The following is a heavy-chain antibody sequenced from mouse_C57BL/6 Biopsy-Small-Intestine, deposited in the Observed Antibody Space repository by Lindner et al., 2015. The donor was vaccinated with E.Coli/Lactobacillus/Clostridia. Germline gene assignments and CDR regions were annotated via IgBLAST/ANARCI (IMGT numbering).Heavy chain of an antibody. D-gene: IGHD2-12*01. CDR1: GYTLTGYW. Sequence: VQLQESGAELMKPGASVKLSCKATGYTLTGYWIEWVKQRPGHGHEWIGEIIPGSGSSNYNEKFKGKATLTADTSSNTAYMQLSSLTTEDSAMYYCARRFQSYSLDYWGQGTTLTVSS. CDR3: ARRFQSYSLDY. J-gene: IGHJ2*01. V-gene: IGHV1-9*01. CDR2: IIPGSGSS.